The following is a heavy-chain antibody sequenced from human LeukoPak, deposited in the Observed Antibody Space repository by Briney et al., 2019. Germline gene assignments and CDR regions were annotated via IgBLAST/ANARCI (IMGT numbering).Heavy chain of an antibody. CDR2: IWYAGNNK. J-gene: IGHJ4*02. Sequence: PGKSLRLSWAASGFNFSSFGMHWVRQAPGKGLEWVAVIWYAGNNKYYADSMKGRFTISRDNSQNTLYLHMNSLRAEDTAVYYCARNGQQWPVYSCDDWGQGTLVTVSS. CDR1: GFNFSSFG. D-gene: IGHD6-19*01. CDR3: ARNGQQWPVYSCDD. V-gene: IGHV3-33*01.